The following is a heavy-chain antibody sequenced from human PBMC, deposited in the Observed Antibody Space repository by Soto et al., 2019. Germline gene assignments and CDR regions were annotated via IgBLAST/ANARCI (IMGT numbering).Heavy chain of an antibody. D-gene: IGHD3-22*01. CDR2: IKEDGSEK. CDR1: GFSVSTYC. CDR3: ARGWGYFDSSGFPYLYAMDV. J-gene: IGHJ6*02. V-gene: IGHV3-7*01. Sequence: HPXECLRLSCAASGFSVSTYCMSWVRQALGKGLEWVANIKEDGSEKYYVDSVEGRFTISRDNAKNSLYLQMTSLRAEDTALYYCARGWGYFDSSGFPYLYAMDVWGQGTTVTVSS.